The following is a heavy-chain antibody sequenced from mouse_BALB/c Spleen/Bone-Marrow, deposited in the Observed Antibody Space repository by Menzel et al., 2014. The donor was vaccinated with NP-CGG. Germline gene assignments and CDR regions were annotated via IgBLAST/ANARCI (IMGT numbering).Heavy chain of an antibody. CDR2: IWSDGST. D-gene: IGHD4-1*01. CDR1: GFSLXSYG. V-gene: IGHV2-6-2*01. CDR3: TRSGTDYAMDY. J-gene: IGHJ4*01. Sequence: QVHVKQSGPDLVAPSQSLSLTCTVSGFSLXSYGLHWVRQPPGKGLEWLGAIWSDGSTTYNSALKSRVNISKDTSKRQVLLKMNILQTDDTAMYYCTRSGTDYAMDYWGQGTSVTVSS.